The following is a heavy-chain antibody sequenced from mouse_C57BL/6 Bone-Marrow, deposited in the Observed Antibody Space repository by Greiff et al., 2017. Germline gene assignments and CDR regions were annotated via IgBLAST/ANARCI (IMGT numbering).Heavy chain of an antibody. Sequence: QVQLQQPGADLVKPGASVKVSCKASGYTFTSYWMHWVPQTPGQGLEWIGRIHPSDSDTNYNQKFKGKATLTVDKSSSTAYMQLSSLTSEDSAVYYCAMQDYYGRSPYYFDYWGQGTTLTVSS. CDR1: GYTFTSYW. CDR3: AMQDYYGRSPYYFDY. V-gene: IGHV1-74*01. CDR2: IHPSDSDT. J-gene: IGHJ2*01. D-gene: IGHD1-1*01.